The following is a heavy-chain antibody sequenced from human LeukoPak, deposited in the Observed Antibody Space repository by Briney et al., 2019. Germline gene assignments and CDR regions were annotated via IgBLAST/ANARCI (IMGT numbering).Heavy chain of an antibody. Sequence: ASVKVSCKASGGSFRTYPISWVRQAPGQGLEWMGGLTQFFRRTNYTQKFQGRLTITTDESSSTAYMELSDLRSDDTAIYYCATSESGRSWDWFAPWGQGTLVTVSS. CDR1: GGSFRTYP. V-gene: IGHV1-69*05. CDR2: LTQFFRRT. D-gene: IGHD3-10*01. J-gene: IGHJ5*02. CDR3: ATSESGRSWDWFAP.